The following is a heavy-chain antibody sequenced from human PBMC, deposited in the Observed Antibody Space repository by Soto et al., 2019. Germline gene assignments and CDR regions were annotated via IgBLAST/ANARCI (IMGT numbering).Heavy chain of an antibody. D-gene: IGHD4-17*01. Sequence: QVQLVQSGAEVKKPGASVKVSCKASGYTFTSYGISWVRQAPGQGLEWMGWISAYNGKPNYAQKLQGRVTMTADTSTSTAYIELRSLRSDDTAVYYFARALHGDPYYWCQGTLITVSS. J-gene: IGHJ4*02. CDR3: ARALHGDPYY. V-gene: IGHV1-18*01. CDR1: GYTFTSYG. CDR2: ISAYNGKP.